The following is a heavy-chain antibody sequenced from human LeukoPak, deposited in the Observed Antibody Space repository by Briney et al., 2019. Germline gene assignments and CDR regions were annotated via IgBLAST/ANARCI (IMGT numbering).Heavy chain of an antibody. J-gene: IGHJ5*02. D-gene: IGHD5-24*01. CDR3: ARVVYKNWFDP. Sequence: SETLSLTCNVSGGSISSYYWSWIRQPPGKGLEWIGYIYYSGSTNYNPSLRSRVTISVDTSKNQFSLKLSSVTAADTAVYYCARVVYKNWFDPWGQGTLVTVSS. CDR1: GGSISSYY. V-gene: IGHV4-59*01. CDR2: IYYSGST.